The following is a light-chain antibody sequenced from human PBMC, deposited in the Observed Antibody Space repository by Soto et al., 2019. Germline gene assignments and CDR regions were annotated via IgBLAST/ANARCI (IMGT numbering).Light chain of an antibody. Sequence: QYVLTQPPSASGTPGQRVTISCSGSSSNIGSTSVYWYQQLPGTAPKLLIYSNNQRPSGVPDRFSGSKSGTSASLAISGLRSQDEADYYCATWDDSLSGVVFGGGTQLTVL. CDR2: SNN. V-gene: IGLV1-47*02. J-gene: IGLJ2*01. CDR1: SSNIGSTS. CDR3: ATWDDSLSGVV.